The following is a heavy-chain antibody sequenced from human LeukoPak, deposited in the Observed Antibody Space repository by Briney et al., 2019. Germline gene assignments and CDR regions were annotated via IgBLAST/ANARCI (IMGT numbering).Heavy chain of an antibody. J-gene: IGHJ3*02. D-gene: IGHD2-2*01. CDR2: ISGSGGST. CDR1: GFTFSSYS. Sequence: GGSLRLSCAASGFTFSSYSMNWVRQAPGKGLEWVSAISGSGGSTYYADSVKGRFTISRDNSKNTLYLQMNSLRAEDTAVYYCATSTRRDAFDIWGQGTMVTVSS. CDR3: ATSTRRDAFDI. V-gene: IGHV3-23*01.